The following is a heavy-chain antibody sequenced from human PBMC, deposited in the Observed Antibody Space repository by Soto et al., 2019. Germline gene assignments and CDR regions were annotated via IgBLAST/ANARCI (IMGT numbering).Heavy chain of an antibody. CDR1: GGSISSSSYY. V-gene: IGHV4-39*01. Sequence: QLQLQESGPGLVKPSETLSLTCTVSGGSISSSSYYWGWLRQPPGKGLEWIGSIYYSGSTYYNPSLKGRVTISVDTSKNQFSLTLSSVTAADTAVYYCARSVATTHPDDAFDLWGQGTMVTVSS. J-gene: IGHJ3*01. CDR3: ARSVATTHPDDAFDL. CDR2: IYYSGST. D-gene: IGHD5-12*01.